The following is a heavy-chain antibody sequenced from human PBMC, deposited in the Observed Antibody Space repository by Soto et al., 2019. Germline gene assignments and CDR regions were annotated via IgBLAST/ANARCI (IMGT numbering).Heavy chain of an antibody. CDR1: GGSITNHY. CDR3: ARESSIRGLVYDSSRLDP. J-gene: IGHJ5*02. D-gene: IGHD3-10*01. Sequence: QVHLQESGPGLVKPSETLSLTCTVSGGSITNHYWSWIRQPPGKGLEWIGYVDVRGSTNYSPSLKSRVTMSVATSGNRFPLSLNSVTAADTAVYYCARESSIRGLVYDSSRLDPWGQGTLVTVSS. V-gene: IGHV4-59*11. CDR2: VDVRGST.